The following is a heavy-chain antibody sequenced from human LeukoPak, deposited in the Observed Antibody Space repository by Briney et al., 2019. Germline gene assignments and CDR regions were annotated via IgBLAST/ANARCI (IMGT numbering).Heavy chain of an antibody. D-gene: IGHD3-22*01. Sequence: AGGSLRLSCAASGFTFSSYGMHWVRQAPGKGLEWVAVISYDGTNKYYADSVKGRFSISRDNSKNTLYLQMNSLRAEDTAVYYCAKDYYDSSGYHLIPCGFDFWGQGTLVTVSS. CDR2: ISYDGTNK. CDR1: GFTFSSYG. CDR3: AKDYYDSSGYHLIPCGFDF. J-gene: IGHJ4*02. V-gene: IGHV3-30*18.